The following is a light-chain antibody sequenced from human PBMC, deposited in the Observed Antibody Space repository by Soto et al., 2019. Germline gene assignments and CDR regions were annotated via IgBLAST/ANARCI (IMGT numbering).Light chain of an antibody. Sequence: QSVLTQPPSVSAAPGQKVTISCSGSSSNIGNNYVSWYQQLPGTAPKLLIYDNNKRPSGIPDRFSGSKSGTSATLGITGLQTGDEADYYCGTWDSCLSAWKVFGGGTKLTVL. CDR2: DNN. V-gene: IGLV1-51*01. CDR3: GTWDSCLSAWKV. CDR1: SSNIGNNY. J-gene: IGLJ2*01.